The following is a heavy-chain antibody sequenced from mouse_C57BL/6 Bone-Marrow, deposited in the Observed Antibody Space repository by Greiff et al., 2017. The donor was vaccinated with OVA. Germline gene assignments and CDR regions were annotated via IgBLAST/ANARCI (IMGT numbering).Heavy chain of an antibody. D-gene: IGHD2-3*01. J-gene: IGHJ3*01. CDR1: GYTFTSYG. CDR3: ARWVLREGFAY. CDR2: IYPRSGNT. V-gene: IGHV1-81*01. Sequence: VQLQQSGAELARPGASVKLSCKASGYTFTSYGISWVKQRTGQGLEWIGEIYPRSGNTYYNEKFKGKATLTADKSSSTAYMELRSLTSEDSAVYFFARWVLREGFAYWGQGTLVTVSA.